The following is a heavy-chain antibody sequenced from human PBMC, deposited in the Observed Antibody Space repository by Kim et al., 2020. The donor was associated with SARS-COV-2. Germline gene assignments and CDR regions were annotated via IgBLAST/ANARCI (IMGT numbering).Heavy chain of an antibody. V-gene: IGHV1-2*02. CDR2: INPNSGVT. CDR3: ARNHVGDAFDI. J-gene: IGHJ3*02. D-gene: IGHD1-26*01. Sequence: ASVKVSCKASGYTFTGYFLYWVRQAPGQGLEWMGWINPNSGVTKYSQKFQGRVTMTRDTSISTAYMVLSRLRSDDTAVYYCARNHVGDAFDIGGQGTMVTVSS. CDR1: GYTFTGYF.